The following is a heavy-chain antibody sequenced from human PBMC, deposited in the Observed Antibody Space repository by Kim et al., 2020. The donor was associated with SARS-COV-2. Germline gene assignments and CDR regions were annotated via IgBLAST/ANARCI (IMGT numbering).Heavy chain of an antibody. J-gene: IGHJ4*02. CDR3: AREPSN. CDR2: INGDGSSM. Sequence: GGSLRLSCEASGFRFSDYYMSWIRQAPGKGLEWVAYINGDGSSMKCADSVNGRFSISRDNANKSLSLQMNSLTPEDTAVYYCAREPSNWGQGTLVTVSS. V-gene: IGHV3-11*01. D-gene: IGHD6-6*01. CDR1: GFRFSDYY.